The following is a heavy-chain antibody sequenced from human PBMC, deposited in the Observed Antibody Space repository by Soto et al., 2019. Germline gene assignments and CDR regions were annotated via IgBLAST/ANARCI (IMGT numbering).Heavy chain of an antibody. D-gene: IGHD6-6*01. J-gene: IGHJ3*02. CDR3: ARGAARVLSAFDI. Sequence: GGSLRLSCAASGFTFDDYAMHWVRQVPGKGLEWVSGINWNSGSIGYGDSVKGRFAISRDNAKNSLHLQMNSLSAEDTAFYYCARGAARVLSAFDIWGQGTMVTVSS. CDR1: GFTFDDYA. V-gene: IGHV3-9*01. CDR2: INWNSGSI.